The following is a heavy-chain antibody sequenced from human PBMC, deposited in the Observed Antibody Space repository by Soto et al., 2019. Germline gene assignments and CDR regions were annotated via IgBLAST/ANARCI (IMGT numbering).Heavy chain of an antibody. CDR3: ARQNYYSGMDV. J-gene: IGHJ6*02. Sequence: ASVKVSCKASGYTFTSYFITWVRQAPGQGLEWMGWVSAYNGNTNYAQMLQGRVTMTTDTSTATAYMEMTSLRSDDTAVYYCARQNYYSGMDVWGQGTTVTVSS. V-gene: IGHV1-18*01. CDR2: VSAYNGNT. CDR1: GYTFTSYF.